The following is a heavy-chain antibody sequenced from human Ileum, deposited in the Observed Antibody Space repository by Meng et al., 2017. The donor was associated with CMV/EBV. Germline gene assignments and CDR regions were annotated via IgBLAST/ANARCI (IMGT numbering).Heavy chain of an antibody. CDR1: GFSFSDYY. D-gene: IGHD7-27*01. J-gene: IGHJ4*02. Sequence: GESLKISCAASGFSFSDYYMSWFRQAPGRGLEWVSYISSHSSHIYYADSVKGRFTISRDNAKNSLFLQMNSLRAEDTAVYYCARNWGPIDFWGQGTLVTVSS. CDR3: ARNWGPIDF. V-gene: IGHV3-11*01. CDR2: ISSHSSHI.